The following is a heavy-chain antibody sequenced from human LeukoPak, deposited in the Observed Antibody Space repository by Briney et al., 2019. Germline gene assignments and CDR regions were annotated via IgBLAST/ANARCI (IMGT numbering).Heavy chain of an antibody. CDR1: GFTFDDYG. V-gene: IGHV3-20*04. J-gene: IGHJ3*02. Sequence: GGSLRLSCAASGFTFDDYGMSWVRQAPGKGLEWVSGINWSGGSTGYADSVKGRFTISRDNAKKSLYLQMNSLRAEDTALYYCARPRIAAARGAFDIWGQGTMVTVSS. D-gene: IGHD6-13*01. CDR3: ARPRIAAARGAFDI. CDR2: INWSGGST.